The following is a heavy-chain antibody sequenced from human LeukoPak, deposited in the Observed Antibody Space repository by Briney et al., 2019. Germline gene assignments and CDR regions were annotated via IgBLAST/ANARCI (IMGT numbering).Heavy chain of an antibody. CDR1: GGSTSSYY. D-gene: IGHD6-19*01. CDR2: IYYSGST. V-gene: IGHV4-59*01. J-gene: IGHJ4*02. CDR3: AGALWDSSGWYGGFDFGG. Sequence: TSETLSLTCTVAGGSTSSYYWSWIRQPAGRGLEWNGYIYYSGSTNSHPSLKTRFTIPVATPKNQFSLKLSSVTAADTAVYYCAGALWDSSGWYGGFDFGGWGQGTLVTAAS.